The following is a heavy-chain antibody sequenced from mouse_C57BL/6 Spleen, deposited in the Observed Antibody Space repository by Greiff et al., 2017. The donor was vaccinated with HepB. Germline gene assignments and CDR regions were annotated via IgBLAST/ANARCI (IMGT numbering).Heavy chain of an antibody. J-gene: IGHJ2*01. Sequence: QVQLQQSGAELVRPGASVTLSCKASGYTFTDYEMHWVKQTPVHGLEWIGAIDPETGGTAYNQKFKGKAILTADKSSSTAYMELRSLTSEDSAVYYCTRRGIYDGRDYVDDWGQGTTLTVSS. V-gene: IGHV1-15*01. CDR3: TRRGIYDGRDYVDD. D-gene: IGHD2-1*01. CDR1: GYTFTDYE. CDR2: IDPETGGT.